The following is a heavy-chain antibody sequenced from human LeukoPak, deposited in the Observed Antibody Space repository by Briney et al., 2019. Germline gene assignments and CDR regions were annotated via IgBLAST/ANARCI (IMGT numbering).Heavy chain of an antibody. D-gene: IGHD3-22*01. CDR3: ARQFYYDSGGSHY. V-gene: IGHV4-39*01. CDR1: GGSISSSSYY. CDR2: IFYSGST. J-gene: IGHJ4*02. Sequence: SETLSLTCTVSGGSISSSSYYWGWIRQPPEKGLEWIGSIFYSGSTYYNPSLESRVAISVDTSKNQFSLKLSSVTAADTAVYYCARQFYYDSGGSHYWGQGTLVTVSS.